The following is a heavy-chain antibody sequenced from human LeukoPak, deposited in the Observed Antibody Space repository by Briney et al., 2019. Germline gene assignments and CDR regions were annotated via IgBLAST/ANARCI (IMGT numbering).Heavy chain of an antibody. CDR1: GGSINSSFY. CDR2: VYSGTT. CDR3: ARRRRLGPSLDC. V-gene: IGHV4-39*01. D-gene: IGHD1-26*01. Sequence: SETLSLTCTVSGGSINSSFYWDWIRQPPGKGLEWIGSVYSGTTYYNTSFKSRITISVDTSKTVLSLKLTSVTAADTAVYFCARRRRLGPSLDCWGQGTLVAVSS. J-gene: IGHJ4*02.